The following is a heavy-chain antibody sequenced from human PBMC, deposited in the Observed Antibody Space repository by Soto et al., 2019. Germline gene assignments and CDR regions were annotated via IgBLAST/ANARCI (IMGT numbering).Heavy chain of an antibody. V-gene: IGHV4-39*01. CDR3: ARHGTSYCTSTSCYAGDYYYYMDV. D-gene: IGHD2-2*01. Sequence: ETLSLTCTVSGGSVISSSYYWGWIRQPPGKGLEWIGSIYYSGSTYYNPSLKGRLTISVDTSKNQFSLKLSSVTAADTAVYYCARHGTSYCTSTSCYAGDYYYYMDVWGKGTTVTVSS. J-gene: IGHJ6*03. CDR1: GGSVISSSYY. CDR2: IYYSGST.